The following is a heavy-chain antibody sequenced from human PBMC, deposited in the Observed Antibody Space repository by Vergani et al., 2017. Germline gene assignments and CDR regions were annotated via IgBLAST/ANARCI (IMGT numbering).Heavy chain of an antibody. V-gene: IGHV4-34*01. CDR3: ARAHRATVVTPFSNFFYHYGMDV. Sequence: QVQLQQWGAGLLKPSETLSLTCAVYGGSFSGYYWSWIRQPPGKGLEWIGEINHSGSTYYNPSLKSRVTISVDTSKNQFSLKLSSVTAEDTALYYCARAHRATVVTPFSNFFYHYGMDVWGQGTTVTVSS. CDR1: GGSFSGYY. J-gene: IGHJ6*02. D-gene: IGHD4-23*01. CDR2: INHSGST.